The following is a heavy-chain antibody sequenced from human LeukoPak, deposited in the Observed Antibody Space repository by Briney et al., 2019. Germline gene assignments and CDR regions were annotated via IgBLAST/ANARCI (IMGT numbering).Heavy chain of an antibody. J-gene: IGHJ4*02. CDR3: AHAYTPSGTWGYFDN. CDR1: GFSLNANEVG. V-gene: IGHV2-5*02. D-gene: IGHD1-1*01. Sequence: SVPTLVKPTQTLTLTCSFSGFSLNANEVGVGWIRQPPGRALEWLAVIYWDDVKRDNPSLRSRLTITKDTSKNQVVLTMTNMDPVDTATYFCAHAYTPSGTWGYFDNWGQGTLVTVSS. CDR2: IYWDDVK.